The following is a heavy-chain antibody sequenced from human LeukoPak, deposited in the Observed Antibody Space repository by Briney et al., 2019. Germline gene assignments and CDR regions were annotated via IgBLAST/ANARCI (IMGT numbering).Heavy chain of an antibody. V-gene: IGHV3-30*02. Sequence: PGGSLRLSCATSGFTFSTYGIHWVRQAPGKGLEWAAFMRFDGSEKYYADSVKGRFTISRDRSKNTVFLQMDSLTVEDTAVYYCANSYGGNSNWLDPWGQGTLVTVSS. CDR2: MRFDGSEK. CDR3: ANSYGGNSNWLDP. CDR1: GFTFSTYG. D-gene: IGHD4-23*01. J-gene: IGHJ5*02.